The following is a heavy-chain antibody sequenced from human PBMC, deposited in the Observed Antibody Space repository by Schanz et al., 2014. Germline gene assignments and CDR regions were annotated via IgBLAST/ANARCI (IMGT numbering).Heavy chain of an antibody. CDR3: AKDPHRDYGGKPQAFDI. J-gene: IGHJ3*02. CDR2: IWFDGNNK. V-gene: IGHV3-33*06. CDR1: GFTFSAYG. Sequence: QVQLVESGGGVVQPGRSLRLSCAASGFTFSAYGMHWVRQAPGKGLERVAVIWFDGNNKFYADSVKGRFTISRDNSKNTLYLQMSSLRAEDTALYYCAKDPHRDYGGKPQAFDIWGQGTMVTVSS. D-gene: IGHD4-17*01.